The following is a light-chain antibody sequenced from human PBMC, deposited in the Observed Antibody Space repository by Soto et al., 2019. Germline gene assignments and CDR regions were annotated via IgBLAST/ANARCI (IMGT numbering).Light chain of an antibody. CDR1: KLGDKN. CDR3: QAWVSGIVL. CDR2: EDT. Sequence: SSELTQPPSMSVSPGQTATIICSGDKLGDKNVCWYQQKPGQSPVMVIYEDTKRPSEIPERFSGSNSGNTATLTISGTQAMDEADYYCQAWVSGIVLFGGGTQLTVL. J-gene: IGLJ2*01. V-gene: IGLV3-1*01.